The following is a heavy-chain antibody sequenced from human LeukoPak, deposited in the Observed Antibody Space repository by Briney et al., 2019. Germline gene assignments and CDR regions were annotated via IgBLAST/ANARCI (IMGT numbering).Heavy chain of an antibody. CDR3: TKATPGPSYYYGMDL. Sequence: SQTLSLTCAISGDSVSSNSAAWNWLRQSPSRGLEWPGRTYYRSKWYNDYAVSVKSRITINPDTSKNQFSLQLNSVSPEDTAVYYCTKATPGPSYYYGMDLWGKGTTVTVSS. CDR2: TYYRSKWYN. J-gene: IGHJ6*04. CDR1: GDSVSSNSAA. V-gene: IGHV6-1*01.